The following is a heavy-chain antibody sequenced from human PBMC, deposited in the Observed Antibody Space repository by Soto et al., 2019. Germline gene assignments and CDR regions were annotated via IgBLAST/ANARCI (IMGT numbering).Heavy chain of an antibody. CDR1: GFSFSSSF. J-gene: IGHJ4*02. V-gene: IGHV1-46*01. Sequence: QVQLVQSGAEVKRPGASVKVSCKASGFSFSSSFIHWVRQAPGRGLEWVGILSLTGGNANYAQKPQGRVAMNRDTSTNTAFMDLISLRSEDTAVYYCARAPYSSSSLRFDYWGQGTLVTVSS. CDR2: LSLTGGNA. D-gene: IGHD6-6*01. CDR3: ARAPYSSSSLRFDY.